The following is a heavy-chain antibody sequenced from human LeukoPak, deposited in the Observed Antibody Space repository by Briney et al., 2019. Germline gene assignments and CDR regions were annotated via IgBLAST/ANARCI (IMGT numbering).Heavy chain of an antibody. J-gene: IGHJ4*02. V-gene: IGHV3-23*01. CDR3: AKMGSWGYYDSSGYYRQYY. Sequence: TGGSLRLSCAASGFTFSSYGMSWVRQAPGKGLEWVSAISGSGGSTYYADSVKGRFTISRDNSKNTLYLQMNSLRAEDTAVYYCAKMGSWGYYDSSGYYRQYYWGQGTLVTVSS. CDR2: ISGSGGST. CDR1: GFTFSSYG. D-gene: IGHD3-22*01.